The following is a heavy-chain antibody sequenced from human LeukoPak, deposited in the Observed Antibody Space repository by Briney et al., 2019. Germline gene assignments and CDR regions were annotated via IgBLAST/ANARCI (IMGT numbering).Heavy chain of an antibody. V-gene: IGHV3-48*01. CDR2: ISTSSNTI. CDR1: GFTFSSYS. CDR3: ARDRYDSSGYWRYYFDY. Sequence: GGSLRLSCAASGFTFSSYSMNWVRQAPGKGLEWISYISTSSNTIYYADSVRGRFTISRDNAKNSLYLQMNSLRAEDTAVYYCARDRYDSSGYWRYYFDYWGQGTLVTVSS. J-gene: IGHJ4*02. D-gene: IGHD3-22*01.